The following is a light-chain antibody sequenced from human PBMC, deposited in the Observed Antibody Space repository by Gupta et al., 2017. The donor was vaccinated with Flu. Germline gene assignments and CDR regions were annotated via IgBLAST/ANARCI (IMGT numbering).Light chain of an antibody. J-gene: IGLJ3*02. V-gene: IGLV1-47*02. CDR2: SND. CDR1: SSNTGSNY. Sequence: QSVLTQPPPASATPGQRFTIPGSGSSSNTGSNYVYWYQQFPGTDTKLLIVSNDQRPSGVTDRFAGSKSGNLASLAISGLRSEDEADDDCAAWDDSLSAVVFGGGTKLTVL. CDR3: AAWDDSLSAVV.